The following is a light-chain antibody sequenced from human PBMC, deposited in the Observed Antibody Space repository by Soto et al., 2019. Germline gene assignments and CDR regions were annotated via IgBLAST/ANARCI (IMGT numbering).Light chain of an antibody. J-gene: IGLJ2*01. V-gene: IGLV2-14*01. CDR2: DAG. Sequence: QSALTQAASVSGSPGQSITISCTGTSSDIGSYNYVSWYQQQPGKAPKLIIYDAGNRPSGVSNRFSGSKSGNTASLTISGLQAEDEADYYCSSYTSATLLVFGGGTKVTVL. CDR3: SSYTSATLLV. CDR1: SSDIGSYNY.